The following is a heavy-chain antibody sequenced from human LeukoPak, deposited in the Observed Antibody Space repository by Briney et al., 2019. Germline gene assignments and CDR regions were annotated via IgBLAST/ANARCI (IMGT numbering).Heavy chain of an antibody. Sequence: SGTVSLTCRVSVGSISSYYWTWIRQPPGKGLEWIGHIYHSGSTNYNPSLKSRVTISVDTSKKQFFLKLSSVTAADTAVYYCARDTYYYDNSGYIRPDYFDYWGQGTLVTVSS. CDR1: VGSISSYY. V-gene: IGHV4-59*01. D-gene: IGHD3-22*01. CDR3: ARDTYYYDNSGYIRPDYFDY. J-gene: IGHJ4*02. CDR2: IYHSGST.